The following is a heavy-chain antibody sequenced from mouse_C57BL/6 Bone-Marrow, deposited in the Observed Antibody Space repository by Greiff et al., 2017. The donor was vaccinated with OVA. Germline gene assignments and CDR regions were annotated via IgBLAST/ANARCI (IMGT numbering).Heavy chain of an antibody. CDR1: GYTFTSYW. J-gene: IGHJ1*03. D-gene: IGHD1-1*01. CDR2: IDPSDSET. V-gene: IGHV1-52*01. CDR3: ARFYYYGSSPYWYCDV. Sequence: QVQLQQPGAELVRPGSSVKLSCKASGYTFTSYWMHWVKQRPIQGLEWIGNIDPSDSETHYNQKFKDKATLTVDKSSSPAYMQLSSLTSEDSAVYYCARFYYYGSSPYWYCDVWGTGTTVTVSS.